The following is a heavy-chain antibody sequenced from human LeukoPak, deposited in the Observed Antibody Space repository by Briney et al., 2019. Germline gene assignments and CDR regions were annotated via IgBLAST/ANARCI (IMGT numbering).Heavy chain of an antibody. CDR1: GFTFDDYA. CDR3: ARGGGSYYYGMDV. CDR2: MSSSSSTI. J-gene: IGHJ6*02. D-gene: IGHD1-26*01. Sequence: PGGSLRLSCAASGFTFDDYAMHWVRQAPGKGLEWVSYMSSSSSTIYYADSVKGRFTISRDNAKNSLYLQMNSLRAEDTAVYYCARGGGSYYYGMDVWGQGTTVTVSS. V-gene: IGHV3-48*01.